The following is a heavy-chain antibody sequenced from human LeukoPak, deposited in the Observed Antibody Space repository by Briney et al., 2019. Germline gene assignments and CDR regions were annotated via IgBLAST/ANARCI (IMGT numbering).Heavy chain of an antibody. Sequence: ASVKVSCKASGYTFTGYYMHWVRQAPGQGLEWMGLINPKTGGTNYAQKLQGRVTMTTDTSTSTAYMELRSLRSDDTAVYYCARESYYGSGSPWTYYFDYWGQGTLVTVSS. CDR3: ARESYYGSGSPWTYYFDY. J-gene: IGHJ4*02. CDR1: GYTFTGYY. CDR2: INPKTGGT. D-gene: IGHD3-10*01. V-gene: IGHV1-2*02.